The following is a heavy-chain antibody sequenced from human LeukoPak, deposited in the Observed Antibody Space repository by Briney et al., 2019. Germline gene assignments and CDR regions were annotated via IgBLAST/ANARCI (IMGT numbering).Heavy chain of an antibody. J-gene: IGHJ4*02. CDR1: GFTFSNYV. D-gene: IGHD3-22*01. Sequence: GGSLRLSCAASGFTFSNYVLNWVRQAPGKGLEWVSAMSGSNDNTYYADSVKGRFTISRDNSKNTLYLQMNSLRAEDTAVYYCAKVTSYYYDSSGYWNYWGQGTLVTVSS. CDR3: AKVTSYYYDSSGYWNY. V-gene: IGHV3-23*01. CDR2: MSGSNDNT.